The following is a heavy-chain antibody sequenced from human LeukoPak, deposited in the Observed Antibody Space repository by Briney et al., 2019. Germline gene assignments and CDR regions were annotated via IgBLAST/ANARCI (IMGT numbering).Heavy chain of an antibody. D-gene: IGHD3-3*01. CDR3: ARDKPRFLEWFPSFAY. Sequence: ASVKVSCKASGYTFTGYYMHWVRQAPGQGLEWMGWINPNSGGTNYAQKFQGRVTMTRDTSISTAYMELSRLRSDDTAVYYCARDKPRFLEWFPSFAYGAQGTLVTVS. J-gene: IGHJ4*02. V-gene: IGHV1-2*02. CDR1: GYTFTGYY. CDR2: INPNSGGT.